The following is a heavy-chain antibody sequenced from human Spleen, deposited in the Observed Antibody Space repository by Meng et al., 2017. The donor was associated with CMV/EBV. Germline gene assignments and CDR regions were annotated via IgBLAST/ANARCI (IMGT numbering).Heavy chain of an antibody. CDR3: ARGGAVAGTFLYYYYGMDV. V-gene: IGHV1-2*02. D-gene: IGHD6-19*01. CDR2: ISAYNGDR. CDR1: GYTFTGYY. Sequence: ASVKVSCKASGYTFTGYYMHWVRQAPGQGLEWMGWISAYNGDRNSAQKFRGRVTMTRDTSTSTVYMELSSLRSEDTAVYYCARGGAVAGTFLYYYYGMDVWGQGTTVTVSS. J-gene: IGHJ6*02.